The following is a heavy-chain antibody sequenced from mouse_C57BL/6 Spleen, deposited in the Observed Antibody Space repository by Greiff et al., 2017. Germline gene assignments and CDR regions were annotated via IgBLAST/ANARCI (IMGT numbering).Heavy chain of an antibody. Sequence: EVQLQQSGAELVKPGASVKLSCTASGFNITDYYMHWVKQRTGQGLEWIGRIDPSYGATKSTPKFQGKATITADTSSNTAYLQLSSLTSEDSAVYYCARGEGGSLFAYWGQGTLVTVSA. J-gene: IGHJ3*01. D-gene: IGHD1-1*02. CDR3: ARGEGGSLFAY. V-gene: IGHV14-2*01. CDR1: GFNITDYY. CDR2: IDPSYGAT.